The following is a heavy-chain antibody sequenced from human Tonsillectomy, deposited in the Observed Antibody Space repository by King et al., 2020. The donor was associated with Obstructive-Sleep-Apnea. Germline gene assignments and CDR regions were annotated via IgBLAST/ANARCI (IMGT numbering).Heavy chain of an antibody. CDR2: INPTGGST. D-gene: IGHD2/OR15-2a*01. CDR1: GYTFTNYY. CDR3: ARVLKY. V-gene: IGHV1-46*01. Sequence: QLVQSGAEVKKPGASVKVSCKASGYTFTNYYIHWVRQAPGQGLEWMGIINPTGGSTTYAQKFQGRVTVTRDTSTSTVYMELSSLRSEDTAMYYCARVLKYWGQGPLATVSS. J-gene: IGHJ4*02.